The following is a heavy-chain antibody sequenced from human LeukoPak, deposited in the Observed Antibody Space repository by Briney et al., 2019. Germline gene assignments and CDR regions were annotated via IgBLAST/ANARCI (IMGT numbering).Heavy chain of an antibody. V-gene: IGHV3-23*01. CDR2: ISGSGGST. D-gene: IGHD3-22*01. Sequence: GGSLRLSCAASGFTFSSYAMSWVRRAPGKGLEWVSAISGSGGSTYYADSVKGRFTISRDNSKNTLYLQMNSLRAEDTAVYYCAKDSSRSYCYDSSGYIYWGQGTLVTVSS. CDR3: AKDSSRSYCYDSSGYIY. J-gene: IGHJ4*02. CDR1: GFTFSSYA.